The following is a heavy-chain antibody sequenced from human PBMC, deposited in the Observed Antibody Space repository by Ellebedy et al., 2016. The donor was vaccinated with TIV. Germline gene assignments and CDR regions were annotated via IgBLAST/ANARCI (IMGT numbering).Heavy chain of an antibody. D-gene: IGHD6-19*01. Sequence: SVKVSXXASGGTFSSYAISWVRQAPGQGLEWMGGIIPIFGTANYAQKFQGRVTITADESTSTAYMELRSLRSDDTAVYYCARVGKGQWPTWGQGTLVTVSS. V-gene: IGHV1-69*13. CDR1: GGTFSSYA. CDR2: IIPIFGTA. J-gene: IGHJ5*02. CDR3: ARVGKGQWPT.